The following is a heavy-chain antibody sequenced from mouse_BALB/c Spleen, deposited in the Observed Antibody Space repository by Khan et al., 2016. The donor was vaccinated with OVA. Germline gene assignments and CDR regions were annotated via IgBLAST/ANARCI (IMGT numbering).Heavy chain of an antibody. CDR3: ARPSYDPRDFDV. J-gene: IGHJ1*01. CDR2: IAPANGNT. V-gene: IGHV14-3*02. CDR1: GFNIKDTY. Sequence: VQLQQSGAELVKPGASVKLSCTASGFNIKDTYMHWVKQRPEQGLEWIGRIAPANGNTKYDPKFQGKATITADTSSNTSYLQLSRLTSEDTAVCCCARPSYDPRDFDVWGAGTTVTVSS. D-gene: IGHD2-3*01.